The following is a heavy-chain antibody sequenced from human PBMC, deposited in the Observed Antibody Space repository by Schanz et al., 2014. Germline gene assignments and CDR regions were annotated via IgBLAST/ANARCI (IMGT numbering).Heavy chain of an antibody. J-gene: IGHJ4*02. CDR1: GFSVGNKY. CDR2: IYIGGNT. V-gene: IGHV3-66*01. CDR3: ARGGPAYYFDD. Sequence: EVQLVESGGGLVQPGGSLRLSCAASGFSVGNKYMNWVRQAPGKGLEWVSFIYIGGNTYYADSVKGGFTISRDNSKNTVYIQMNSLRAEDTAVYYCARGGPAYYFDDWGQGTLVTVSS.